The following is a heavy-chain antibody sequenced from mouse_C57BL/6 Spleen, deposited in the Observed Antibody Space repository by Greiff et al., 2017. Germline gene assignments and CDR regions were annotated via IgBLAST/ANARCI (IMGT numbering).Heavy chain of an antibody. CDR1: GYAFSSSW. J-gene: IGHJ4*01. CDR2: IYPGDGDT. V-gene: IGHV1-82*01. CDR3: ARRRDYDAMDY. Sequence: VQLQQSGPELVKPGASVKISCKASGYAFSSSWMNWVKQRPGKGLEWIGRIYPGDGDTNSNGKFKGKATLTADKSSSTAYMQRSSLTSEDSAVYFCARRRDYDAMDYWGQGTSDTVSP.